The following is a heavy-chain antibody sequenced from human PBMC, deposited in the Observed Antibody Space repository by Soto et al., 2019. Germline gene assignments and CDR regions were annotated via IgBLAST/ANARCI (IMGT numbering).Heavy chain of an antibody. Sequence: SEPLSLTCSVSGSYISDYSWSWIRQPAGKGLEWIGRIHASGSTISNPSLRSRVALSVDTSKNQFSLKLNSLTAADTAMYYCARSGDSSGWYTAFDSWSQGILVT. CDR2: IHASGST. V-gene: IGHV4-4*07. D-gene: IGHD6-19*01. CDR3: ARSGDSSGWYTAFDS. J-gene: IGHJ4*02. CDR1: GSYISDYS.